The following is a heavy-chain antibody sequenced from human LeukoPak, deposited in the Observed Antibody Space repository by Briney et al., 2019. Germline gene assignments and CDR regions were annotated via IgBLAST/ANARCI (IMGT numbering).Heavy chain of an antibody. D-gene: IGHD3-22*01. J-gene: IGHJ4*02. CDR1: GFTFSSYW. CDR2: IKQDGSEK. Sequence: GGSLRLSCAASGFTFSSYWMNWVRQAPGKGLEWVANIKQDGSEKYYVDSVKGRFTISRDNAKNSLYLQVNSLRAEDTAVYYCATYNYYDSSGQIDYWGQGTLVTVSS. CDR3: ATYNYYDSSGQIDY. V-gene: IGHV3-7*01.